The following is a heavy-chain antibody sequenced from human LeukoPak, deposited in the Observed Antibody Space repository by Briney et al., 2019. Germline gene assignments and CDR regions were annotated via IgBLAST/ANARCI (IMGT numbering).Heavy chain of an antibody. J-gene: IGHJ4*02. D-gene: IGHD3-10*01. CDR2: ISGSGGST. V-gene: IGHV3-23*01. Sequence: GGSLRLSCAASGFTFSSYAMSWVRQAPGKGLERVSAISGSGGSTYYADSVKGRFTISRDNSKNTLYLQMNSLRAEDTAVYYCAKEGYYGSGSYYIELDYWGQGTLVTVSS. CDR3: AKEGYYGSGSYYIELDY. CDR1: GFTFSSYA.